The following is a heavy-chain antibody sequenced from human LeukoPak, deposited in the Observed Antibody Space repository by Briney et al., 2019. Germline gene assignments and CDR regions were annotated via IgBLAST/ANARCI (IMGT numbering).Heavy chain of an antibody. CDR1: GGTFSSYA. D-gene: IGHD2-21*02. V-gene: IGHV1-69*13. CDR3: AYCGGDCFLKNWFDP. J-gene: IGHJ5*02. Sequence: SVKVSCKASGGTFSSYAISWVRQAPGQGLEWMGGIIPIFGTANYAQKFQGRVTITADESTSTAYMGLSSLRSEDTAVYYCAYCGGDCFLKNWFDPWGQGTLVTVSS. CDR2: IIPIFGTA.